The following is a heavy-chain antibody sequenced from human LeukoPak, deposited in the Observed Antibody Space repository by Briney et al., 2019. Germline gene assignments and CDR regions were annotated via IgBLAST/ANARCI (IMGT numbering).Heavy chain of an antibody. J-gene: IGHJ6*02. CDR1: GYTFTSYD. Sequence: ASVKVSCKASGYTFTSYDINWVRQATGQGLEWMGWMNPNSGNTGYAQKFQGRVTMTRNTSISTAYMELSSLRSEDTAVYYCARLDYYDSSGYFGMDVWGQGTTVTVSS. CDR2: MNPNSGNT. CDR3: ARLDYYDSSGYFGMDV. D-gene: IGHD3-22*01. V-gene: IGHV1-8*01.